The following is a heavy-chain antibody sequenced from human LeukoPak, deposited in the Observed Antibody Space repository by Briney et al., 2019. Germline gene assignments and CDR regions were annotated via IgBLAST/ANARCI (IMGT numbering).Heavy chain of an antibody. CDR1: GFTVSNNY. CDR2: IYSGGTT. CDR3: AREDYGGNYYFDY. Sequence: GGSLRLSCAASGFTVSNNYMSWVRQAPGKGLEWVSVIYSGGTTYYADSVKGRFIISRDNSKNTLYLKMNSVRAEDTAVYYCAREDYGGNYYFDYWGQGTLVTVSS. D-gene: IGHD4-23*01. V-gene: IGHV3-66*01. J-gene: IGHJ4*02.